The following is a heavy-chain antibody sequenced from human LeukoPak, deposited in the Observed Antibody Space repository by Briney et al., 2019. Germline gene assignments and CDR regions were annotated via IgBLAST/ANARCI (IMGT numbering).Heavy chain of an antibody. D-gene: IGHD3-22*01. Sequence: ASVEVSCKASGYTFTGYYMHWVRQAPGQGIEWMGWINPNSGGTNYAQKFQGRVTMTRDTSISTACMELSRLRSDDTAVYYCARSLYYYDSSGCFDYWGQGTLVTVSS. CDR2: INPNSGGT. CDR3: ARSLYYYDSSGCFDY. CDR1: GYTFTGYY. V-gene: IGHV1-2*02. J-gene: IGHJ4*02.